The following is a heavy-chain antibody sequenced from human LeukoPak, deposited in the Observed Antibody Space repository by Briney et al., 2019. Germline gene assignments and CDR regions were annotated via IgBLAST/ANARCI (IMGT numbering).Heavy chain of an antibody. Sequence: SETLSLTCTVSGGSISSYYWSWIRQPPGKGLEWIGYIYYSGSTNYNPSLKSRVTISVDTSKNQFSLKLSSVTAADTAVYYCARGHYYDSSGYYPNWFDPWGQGTLVTVSS. CDR1: GGSISSYY. J-gene: IGHJ5*02. V-gene: IGHV4-59*01. D-gene: IGHD3-22*01. CDR3: ARGHYYDSSGYYPNWFDP. CDR2: IYYSGST.